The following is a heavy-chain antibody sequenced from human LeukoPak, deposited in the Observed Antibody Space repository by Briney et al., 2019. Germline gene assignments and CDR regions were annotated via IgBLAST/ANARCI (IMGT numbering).Heavy chain of an antibody. V-gene: IGHV4-34*01. CDR3: ARGGGYSSRRGLCDY. J-gene: IGHJ4*02. CDR2: INHSGST. D-gene: IGHD3-22*01. CDR1: GGSFRGYY. Sequence: PSETLSLTCAVYGGSFRGYYWSWIRQPPGKGLEWIGEINHSGSTNYNPSLKSRVTISVDTSKNQFSLKLSSVTAADTAVYYCARGGGYSSRRGLCDYWGQGTLVTVSS.